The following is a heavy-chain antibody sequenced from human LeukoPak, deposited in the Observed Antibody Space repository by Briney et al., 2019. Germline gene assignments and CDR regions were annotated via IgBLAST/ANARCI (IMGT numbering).Heavy chain of an antibody. V-gene: IGHV4-61*02. CDR3: ARGQLGQDF. CDR1: GGSISSGSYY. D-gene: IGHD3-16*01. CDR2: IYSSGTT. J-gene: IGHJ4*02. Sequence: SQTLSLTCTVSGGSISSGSYYWSWIRRPAGKGLEWIGRIYSSGTTNYNPSLKSRVTMSVDTSKNQFSLKLTSVTVADTAVYYCARGQLGQDFWGQGTLVIVSS.